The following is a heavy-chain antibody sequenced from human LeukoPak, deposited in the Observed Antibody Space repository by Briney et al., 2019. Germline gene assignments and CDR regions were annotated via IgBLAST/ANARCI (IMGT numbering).Heavy chain of an antibody. CDR3: ARDPSSGRYWSFDY. Sequence: PSETLSLTCTVSGGSISSYYWSWIRQPPGKGLEWIGYIYYSGSTNYNPSLKSRVTISVDTSKNQFSLKLSSVTAADTAVYYCARDPSSGRYWSFDYWGQGTLATVSS. CDR2: IYYSGST. D-gene: IGHD6-19*01. J-gene: IGHJ4*02. V-gene: IGHV4-59*01. CDR1: GGSISSYY.